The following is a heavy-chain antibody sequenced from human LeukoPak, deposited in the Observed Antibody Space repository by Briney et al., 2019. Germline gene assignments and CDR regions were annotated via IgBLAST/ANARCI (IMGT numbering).Heavy chain of an antibody. V-gene: IGHV1-18*01. CDR2: ISAYNGNT. Sequence: ASVKVSCKASGYTFTSYGISWVRQAPGQGLEWMEWISAYNGNTNYAQKLQGRVTMTTDTSTSTAYMELRSLRSDDTAVYYCARDGGTYYDFWSGYYSPGALDYWGQGTLVTVSS. CDR1: GYTFTSYG. CDR3: ARDGGTYYDFWSGYYSPGALDY. D-gene: IGHD3-3*01. J-gene: IGHJ4*02.